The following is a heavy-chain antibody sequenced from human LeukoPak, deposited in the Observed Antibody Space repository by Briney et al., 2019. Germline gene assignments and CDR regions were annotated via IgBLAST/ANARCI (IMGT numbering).Heavy chain of an antibody. V-gene: IGHV4-59*01. D-gene: IGHD6-13*01. J-gene: IGHJ3*02. Sequence: SETLSLTCTVSGGSISGYYWSWIRQPPGKGLEWIGYIYYTGSINYNPSLKSRVTISVDTSKNQFSLKLTFVTAADTAVYYCARERATGTSDAFDIWGQGTMVTVSA. CDR1: GGSISGYY. CDR3: ARERATGTSDAFDI. CDR2: IYYTGSI.